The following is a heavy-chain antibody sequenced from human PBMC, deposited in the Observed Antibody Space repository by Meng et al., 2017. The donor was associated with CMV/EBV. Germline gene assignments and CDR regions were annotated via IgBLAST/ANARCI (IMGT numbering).Heavy chain of an antibody. D-gene: IGHD3-9*01. CDR2: ISSSSSYI. J-gene: IGHJ6*02. V-gene: IGHV3-21*01. CDR1: GFTFSSYS. CDR3: ARGRDILTGYQGYQYGMDV. Sequence: GESLKISCAASGFTFSSYSMNWVRQAPGKGLEWVSSISSSSSYIYYADSVKGRFTISRDNGKNSLYLQMNSLRAEDTAVYYCARGRDILTGYQGYQYGMDVWGQGTTVTVS.